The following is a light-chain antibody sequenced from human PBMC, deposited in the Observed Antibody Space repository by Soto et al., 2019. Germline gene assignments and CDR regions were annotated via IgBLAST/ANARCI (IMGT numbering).Light chain of an antibody. CDR2: EVT. CDR3: SSYTSSITLV. Sequence: QSALTQPASVSGSPGQSITISCTGTSSDVGAYNYVSWYQQHPGKVPKLMIYEVTNRPSGVSNRFSGSKSGNTASLTISGLQAEDEADYYCSSYTSSITLVFGGGTQLTVL. CDR1: SSDVGAYNY. J-gene: IGLJ2*01. V-gene: IGLV2-14*01.